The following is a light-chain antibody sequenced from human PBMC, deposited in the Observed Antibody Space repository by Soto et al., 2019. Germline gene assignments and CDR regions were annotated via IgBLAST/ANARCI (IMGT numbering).Light chain of an antibody. Sequence: DIQMTQSPSSLTASVGDRVTITCRASQTIKSYLNWYQVKLGKAPKLLIYTASSLQSGVPSRFSGSESGTEFTLTISSLQPEDFATYYCQQSYITPLTFGGGTKVDI. CDR1: QTIKSY. CDR3: QQSYITPLT. CDR2: TAS. V-gene: IGKV1-39*01. J-gene: IGKJ4*01.